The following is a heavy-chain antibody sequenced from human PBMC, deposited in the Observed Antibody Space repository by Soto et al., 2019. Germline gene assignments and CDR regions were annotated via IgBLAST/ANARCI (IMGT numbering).Heavy chain of an antibody. CDR1: GGTFSSYT. J-gene: IGHJ6*02. CDR2: IIPILGIA. V-gene: IGHV1-69*02. D-gene: IGHD5-12*01. CDR3: ARKSSGYDYYYYGMDV. Sequence: QVQLVQSGAEVKKPGSSVKVSCKASGGTFSSYTISWVRQAPGQGLEWMGRIIPILGIANYAQKFQGRVTITXXKXTXXAYMELSSLRSEDTAVYYCARKSSGYDYYYYGMDVWGQGTTVTVSS.